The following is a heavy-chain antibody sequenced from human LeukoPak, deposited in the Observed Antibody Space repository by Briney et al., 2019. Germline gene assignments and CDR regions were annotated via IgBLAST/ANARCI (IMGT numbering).Heavy chain of an antibody. V-gene: IGHV1-69*04. CDR3: ARDSYDSSGYYPDY. CDR1: GGTFSSCA. D-gene: IGHD3-22*01. CDR2: IIPILGIA. Sequence: SVKVSCKASGGTFSSCAISWVRQAPGQGLEWMGRIIPILGIANYAQKFQGRVTITADKSTSTAYMELSSLRSEDTAVYYCARDSYDSSGYYPDYWGQGTLVTVSS. J-gene: IGHJ4*02.